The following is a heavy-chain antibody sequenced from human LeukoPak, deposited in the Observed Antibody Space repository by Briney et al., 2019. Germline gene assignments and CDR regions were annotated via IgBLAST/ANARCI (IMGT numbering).Heavy chain of an antibody. CDR2: IYPSGNT. J-gene: IGHJ4*02. CDR3: ARAGLVGATDY. V-gene: IGHV4-4*07. Sequence: SETLSLTCSISGGSFSSYFWSWVRQPAGKGLEWIGRIYPSGNTNYNPSLKSRVTISVDKSKNQFSLKLSSVTAADTAVYYCARAGLVGATDYWGQGTLVTVSS. D-gene: IGHD1-26*01. CDR1: GGSFSSYF.